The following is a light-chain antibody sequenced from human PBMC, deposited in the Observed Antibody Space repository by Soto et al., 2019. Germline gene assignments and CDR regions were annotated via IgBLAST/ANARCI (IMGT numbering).Light chain of an antibody. V-gene: IGLV4-60*03. CDR1: SGHSSYI. CDR3: ETWDSNTKL. Sequence: QSVLTQSSSASASLGSSVKLTCTLSSGHSSYIIAWHQQQPGKAPRYLMKLEGSGSYNKGSGVPDRFSGPSSGADRYLTISNLQSEDEADYYCETWDSNTKLFGEGTKLTVL. J-gene: IGLJ3*02. CDR2: LEGSGSY.